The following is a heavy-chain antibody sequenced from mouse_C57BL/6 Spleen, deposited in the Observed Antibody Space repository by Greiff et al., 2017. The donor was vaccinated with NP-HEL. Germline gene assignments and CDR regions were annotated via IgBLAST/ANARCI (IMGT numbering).Heavy chain of an antibody. Sequence: EVKLMESGPGLVKPSQSLSLTCTVTGYSITSGYGWNWIRQFPGNKLEWMGYISYSGSTNYNPSLKSRISITRDTSKNQFFLQLNSVTTEGTATYYWARTARIKYWGQGTTLTVSS. CDR3: ARTARIKY. D-gene: IGHD1-2*01. CDR2: ISYSGST. CDR1: GYSITSGYG. V-gene: IGHV3-2*02. J-gene: IGHJ2*01.